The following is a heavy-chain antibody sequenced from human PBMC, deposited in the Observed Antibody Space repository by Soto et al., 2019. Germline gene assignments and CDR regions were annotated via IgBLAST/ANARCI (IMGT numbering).Heavy chain of an antibody. V-gene: IGHV4-59*12. D-gene: IGHD2-15*01. CDR3: ASCLNSVGSCLKFVR. Sequence: QVQLQESGPGLVKPSETLSLTCTVSGGSMRGYHWTWIRQSPGKELESVGSVFDSGKTKSNPSLRSRVAISMDASKSQFALRLTAVTAADTAVYYSASCLNSVGSCLKFVRWGQGTLVTVSS. CDR2: VFDSGKT. CDR1: GGSMRGYH. J-gene: IGHJ1*01.